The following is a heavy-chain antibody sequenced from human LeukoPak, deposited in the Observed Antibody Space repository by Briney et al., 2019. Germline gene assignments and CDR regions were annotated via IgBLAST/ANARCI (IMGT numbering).Heavy chain of an antibody. J-gene: IGHJ4*02. CDR3: ASGYDIRLIDY. V-gene: IGHV3-23*01. CDR1: GFTFSSYA. Sequence: GGSLRLSRAASGFTFSSYAMSWVRQAPGKGLEWVSAISGSGGSTYYADSVKGRFTISRDNSKNTLYLQMNSLRAEDTAVYYCASGYDIRLIDYWGQGTLVTVSS. D-gene: IGHD3-9*01. CDR2: ISGSGGST.